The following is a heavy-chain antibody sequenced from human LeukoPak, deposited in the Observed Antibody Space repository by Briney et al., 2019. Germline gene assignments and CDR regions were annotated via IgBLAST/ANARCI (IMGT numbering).Heavy chain of an antibody. CDR1: GGSISSYY. Sequence: SETLSLTCTVSGGSISSYYWSWIRQPAGKGLEWIGRIYTTGSTSCNPSLKSRVTMSVDTSNNQFSLKLSSVTAADTALYYCARGIAAAAKQGGFDYWGQGTLVTVSS. J-gene: IGHJ4*02. V-gene: IGHV4-4*07. CDR3: ARGIAAAAKQGGFDY. CDR2: IYTTGST. D-gene: IGHD6-13*01.